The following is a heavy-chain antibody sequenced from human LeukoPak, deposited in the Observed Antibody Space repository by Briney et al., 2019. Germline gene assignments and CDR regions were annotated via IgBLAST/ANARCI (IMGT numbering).Heavy chain of an antibody. CDR1: GYTFTSYA. Sequence: ASVKVSCKASGYTFTSYAMNWVRQAPGQGLEWMGWINTNTGNPTYAQGFTGRFVFSLDTSVSTAYLQISSLKAEDTAVYYCAREFITMVRGVNWFDPWGQGTLVTVSS. D-gene: IGHD3-10*01. CDR3: AREFITMVRGVNWFDP. J-gene: IGHJ5*02. CDR2: INTNTGNP. V-gene: IGHV7-4-1*02.